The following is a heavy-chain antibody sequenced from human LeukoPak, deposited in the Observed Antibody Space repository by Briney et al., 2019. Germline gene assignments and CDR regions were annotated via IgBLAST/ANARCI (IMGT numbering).Heavy chain of an antibody. CDR1: GDSISPYY. CDR3: ARDKQPGDY. CDR2: IYYSGDT. J-gene: IGHJ4*02. Sequence: SETLSPTCTVSGDSISPYYWGWIRQPPGKGLEWIGYIYYSGDTTYNPSLKSRVTMSVDTSKNHFSLKLSSVTAADTAVYYCARDKQPGDYWGQGALVTVSS. D-gene: IGHD1-1*01. V-gene: IGHV4-59*01.